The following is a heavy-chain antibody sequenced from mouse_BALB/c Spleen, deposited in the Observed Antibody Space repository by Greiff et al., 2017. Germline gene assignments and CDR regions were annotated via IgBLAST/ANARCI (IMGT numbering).Heavy chain of an antibody. Sequence: VQLKESEPELMKPGASVKISCKASGYSFTSYYMHWVKQSHGKSLEWIGYIDPFNGGTSYNQKFKGKATLTVDKSSSTAYMHLSSLTSEDSAVYYCASPLTVRGDWGQGTLVTVSA. V-gene: IGHV1S135*01. D-gene: IGHD4-1*01. CDR1: GYSFTSYY. CDR2: IDPFNGGT. J-gene: IGHJ3*01. CDR3: ASPLTVRGD.